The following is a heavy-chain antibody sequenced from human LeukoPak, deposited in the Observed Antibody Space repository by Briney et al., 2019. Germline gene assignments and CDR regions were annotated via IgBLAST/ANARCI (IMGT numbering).Heavy chain of an antibody. Sequence: ASVKVSCKGSGYTFTSYGISWVRQAPGQGLEWMGWISTYNGNTNYAQKLQGRVTMTTDTSTSTAYSELRSLRSNDTAVYCCARDYYDSSGYYYFDYWGQGTMVTVSS. CDR2: ISTYNGNT. CDR1: GYTFTSYG. CDR3: ARDYYDSSGYYYFDY. V-gene: IGHV1-18*01. D-gene: IGHD3-22*01. J-gene: IGHJ4*02.